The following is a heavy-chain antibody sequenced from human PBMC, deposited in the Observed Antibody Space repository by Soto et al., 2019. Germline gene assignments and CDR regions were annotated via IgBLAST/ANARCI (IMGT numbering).Heavy chain of an antibody. CDR1: GYTFISYG. Sequence: QGQLVQSGAEVKKPGASVKVSCKASGYTFISYGSSWVRQAPGQGLEWMGRISAFNGDTNYAHKVQGRVTMTTDAFTSTAYMELRSLRSDDTAVYFCAREDSAVALDYWDQGTLVSVSS. CDR2: ISAFNGDT. V-gene: IGHV1-18*01. D-gene: IGHD5-18*01. J-gene: IGHJ4*02. CDR3: AREDSAVALDY.